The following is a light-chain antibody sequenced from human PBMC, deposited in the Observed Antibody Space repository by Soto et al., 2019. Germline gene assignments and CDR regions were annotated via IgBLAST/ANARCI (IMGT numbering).Light chain of an antibody. J-gene: IGLJ1*01. CDR1: SSNIGKNY. Sequence: VLTQPPSVSAAPAQKVTISCSGTSSNIGKNYVSWYQQLPGTAPKLLIYDNNKRPSEIPDRFSGSKSGTSATLGITGLQTGDEADYYCGTWDSSLSVHVFGTGTKVTVL. V-gene: IGLV1-51*01. CDR3: GTWDSSLSVHV. CDR2: DNN.